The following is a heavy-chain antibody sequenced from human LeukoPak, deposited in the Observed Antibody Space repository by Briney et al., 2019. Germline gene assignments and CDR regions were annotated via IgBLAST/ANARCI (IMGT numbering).Heavy chain of an antibody. V-gene: IGHV1-2*02. D-gene: IGHD4-11*01. CDR2: INPNSGGT. CDR3: ARDDPYSSPGLW. CDR1: GYTFTVYH. Sequence: ASVKVSCKASGYTFTVYHIHWVRQAPGQGLEWMGWINPNSGGTNFAQKFQGRVTMTRDTSISTAYMELSRLRSDDTAVYYCARDDPYSSPGLWWGQGTLVTVSS. J-gene: IGHJ4*02.